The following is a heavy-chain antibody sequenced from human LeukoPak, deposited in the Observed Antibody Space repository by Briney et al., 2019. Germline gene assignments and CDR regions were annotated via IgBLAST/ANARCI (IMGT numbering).Heavy chain of an antibody. CDR3: ARVLRSTYYFDY. Sequence: GGSLRLSCAASGFTFSSYSMNWVRQAPGKGLEWVSYISSSGSTIYYADSVKGRFTISRDNAKNSLYLQMNSLRAEDTAVYYCARVLRSTYYFDYWGQGTLVTVSS. D-gene: IGHD2/OR15-2a*01. CDR1: GFTFSSYS. J-gene: IGHJ4*02. V-gene: IGHV3-48*04. CDR2: ISSSGSTI.